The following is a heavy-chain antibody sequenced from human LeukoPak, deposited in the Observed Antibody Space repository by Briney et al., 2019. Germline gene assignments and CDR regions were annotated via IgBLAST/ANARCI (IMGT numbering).Heavy chain of an antibody. V-gene: IGHV3-66*01. D-gene: IGHD1-26*01. CDR1: GFTFSSYE. J-gene: IGHJ4*02. CDR2: IYSGGST. CDR3: ARGRPVGASTVEDY. Sequence: GGSLRLSCAASGFTFSSYEMNWVRQAPGKGLEWVSVIYSGGSTYYADSVKGRFTISRDNSKNTLYLQMNNLRAEDTAVYYCARGRPVGASTVEDYWGQGTLVTVSS.